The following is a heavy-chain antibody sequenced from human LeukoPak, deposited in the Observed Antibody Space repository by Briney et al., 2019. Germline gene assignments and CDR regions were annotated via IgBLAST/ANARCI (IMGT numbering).Heavy chain of an antibody. CDR1: GGSISSYY. J-gene: IGHJ3*02. CDR2: IYYSGST. V-gene: IGHV4-59*01. D-gene: IGHD3-10*01. CDR3: ARVNDMARGVIAFDI. Sequence: PSETLSLTCTVSGGSISSYYWSWIRQPPGKGLEWIGYIYYSGSTNYNPSLKSRVTISVDTSKNQFSLKLSSVTAADTAVYYCARVNDMARGVIAFDIWGQGTMVTVSS.